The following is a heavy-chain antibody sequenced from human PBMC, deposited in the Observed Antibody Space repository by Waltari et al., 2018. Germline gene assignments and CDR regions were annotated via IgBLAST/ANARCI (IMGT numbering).Heavy chain of an antibody. CDR1: GLSFGTNG. CDR2: IKQDGSEK. V-gene: IGHV3-7*01. CDR3: TRGGRDSSWYWRD. J-gene: IGHJ4*02. Sequence: EVQLVESGGGLAQPGGSLRLSCAASGLSFGTNGMTWVRQASGKGPEWVANIKQDGSEKYYMDSVKGRFTISRDNAKNSLYLQMNNLRVEDTAVYYCTRGGRDSSWYWRDWGQGTLVTVSS. D-gene: IGHD6-13*01.